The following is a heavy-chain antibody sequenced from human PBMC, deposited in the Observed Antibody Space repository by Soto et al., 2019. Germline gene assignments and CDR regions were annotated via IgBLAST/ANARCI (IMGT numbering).Heavy chain of an antibody. CDR3: AKGGATSYYYSMDV. D-gene: IGHD1-26*01. Sequence: PGGSLRLSCVASGFSFSSYAMIWVRRAPGKGLEWVSAISGSGGSTDYADSVKGRFTISRDNPKNTLYLQMNSLGAEDTAVYYCAKGGATSYYYSMDVWGKGTTVTVSS. V-gene: IGHV3-23*01. CDR1: GFSFSSYA. CDR2: ISGSGGST. J-gene: IGHJ6*03.